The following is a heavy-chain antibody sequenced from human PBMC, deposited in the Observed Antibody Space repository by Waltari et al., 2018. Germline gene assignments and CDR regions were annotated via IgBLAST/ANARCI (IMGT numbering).Heavy chain of an antibody. D-gene: IGHD3-3*01. J-gene: IGHJ3*02. Sequence: QVQLVQSGAEVKKPGASVKVSCKASGYTFTSYAMHWVRQAPGQRLEWMGWINAGNGNTKYSQKFQGRVTITRDTSASTAYMELSSLRSEDTAVYYCARAGLSASGVVLDDAFDIWGQGTMVIVSS. CDR3: ARAGLSASGVVLDDAFDI. CDR1: GYTFTSYA. V-gene: IGHV1-3*01. CDR2: INAGNGNT.